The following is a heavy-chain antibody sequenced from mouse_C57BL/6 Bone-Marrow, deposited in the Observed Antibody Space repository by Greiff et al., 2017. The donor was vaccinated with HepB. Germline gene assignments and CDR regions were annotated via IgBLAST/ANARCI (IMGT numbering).Heavy chain of an antibody. CDR2: IYPGDGDT. V-gene: IGHV1-80*01. CDR1: GYAFSNYW. J-gene: IGHJ4*01. D-gene: IGHD2-2*01. Sequence: VQLKESGAELVKPGASVKISCKASGYAFSNYWMNWVKQRPGKGLEWIGQIYPGDGDTNYNGKFKGKATLTADKSSSTAYMQLSSLTSEDSAVFFCARGGFYYGSLYYAMDYWGQGTSVTVSS. CDR3: ARGGFYYGSLYYAMDY.